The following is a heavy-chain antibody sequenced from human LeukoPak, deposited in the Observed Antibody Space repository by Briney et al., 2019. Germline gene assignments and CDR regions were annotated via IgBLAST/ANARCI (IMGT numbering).Heavy chain of an antibody. V-gene: IGHV3-21*01. J-gene: IGHJ4*02. CDR2: ISSSSSYI. CDR1: GFTFSSYG. D-gene: IGHD6-19*01. CDR3: TRDQGVEWLVLKRVYYFDY. Sequence: GGSLRLSCAASGFTFSSYGMNWVRQAPGKGLEWVSSISSSSSYIYYADSVKGRFTISRDNAKNSLYLQMSSLRAEDTAVYYCTRDQGVEWLVLKRVYYFDYWGQGTLVTVSS.